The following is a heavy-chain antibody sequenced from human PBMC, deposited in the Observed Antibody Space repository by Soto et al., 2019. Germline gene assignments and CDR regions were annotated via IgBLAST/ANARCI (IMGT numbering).Heavy chain of an antibody. CDR2: IIPIFGTA. Sequence: QVQLVQSGAEVKKPGSSVKVSCTASGGTFSSYAISWVRQAPGQGLEWMGGIIPIFGTANYAQKLQGRVTITADESTSTAYMELSSLRSEDTAVYYCARGSFYDIWTKLPFDYWGQGTLVTVSS. V-gene: IGHV1-69*12. J-gene: IGHJ4*02. D-gene: IGHD3-9*01. CDR3: ARGSFYDIWTKLPFDY. CDR1: GGTFSSYA.